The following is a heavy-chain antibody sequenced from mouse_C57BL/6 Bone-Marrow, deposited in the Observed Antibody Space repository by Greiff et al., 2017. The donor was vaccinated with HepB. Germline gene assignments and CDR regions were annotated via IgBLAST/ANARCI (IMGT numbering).Heavy chain of an antibody. J-gene: IGHJ3*01. Sequence: DVKLVESGGGLVKPGGSLKLSCAASGFTFSSYAMSWVRQTPEKRLEWVATISDGGSYTYYPDNVKGRFTISRDNAKNNLYLHMSHLKSEDTAMYYCARDENDGYQGPGGPWLDYGGQGTRVTVSA. CDR2: ISDGGSYT. CDR1: GFTFSSYA. V-gene: IGHV5-4*01. D-gene: IGHD2-3*01. CDR3: ARDENDGYQGPGGPWLDY.